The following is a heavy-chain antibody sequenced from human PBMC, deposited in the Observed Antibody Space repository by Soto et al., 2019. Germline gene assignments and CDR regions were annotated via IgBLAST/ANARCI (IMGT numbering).Heavy chain of an antibody. J-gene: IGHJ5*02. Sequence: SVKVSCKASGFTFTSSAVQWVRQARGQRLGWIGWIVVGSGNTNYAQKFQERVTITRDMSTSTAYMELSSLRSEDTAVYYCARGHLFYGSGSLQGTNWFDPWGQGTLVTVSS. D-gene: IGHD3-10*01. CDR2: IVVGSGNT. V-gene: IGHV1-58*01. CDR3: ARGHLFYGSGSLQGTNWFDP. CDR1: GFTFTSSA.